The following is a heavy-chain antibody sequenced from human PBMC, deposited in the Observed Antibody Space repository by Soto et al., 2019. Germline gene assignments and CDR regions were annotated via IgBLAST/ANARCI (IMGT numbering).Heavy chain of an antibody. V-gene: IGHV3-9*01. CDR2: ISWNSGSI. Sequence: GGSLRLSCAASGFTFDDYAMHWVRQAPGKGLEWVSGISWNSGSIGYADSVKGRFTISRDNAKNSLYLQMNSLRAEDTALYYCAKDEDYDFWSGYPSRWGQGTLVTVSS. CDR1: GFTFDDYA. D-gene: IGHD3-3*01. J-gene: IGHJ4*02. CDR3: AKDEDYDFWSGYPSR.